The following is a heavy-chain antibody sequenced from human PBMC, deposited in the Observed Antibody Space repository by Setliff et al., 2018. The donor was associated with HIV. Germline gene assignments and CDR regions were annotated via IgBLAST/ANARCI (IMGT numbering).Heavy chain of an antibody. Sequence: ASVKVSCKTSGYTFTTSGISWVRQAPGQGLEWMGWINIYSGNTNYAQKFQGRVTITRDTSASTAYMELSSLRSEDTAVYYCARDLPTPNWGFDYWGQGTLVTVSS. J-gene: IGHJ4*02. CDR2: INIYSGNT. D-gene: IGHD7-27*01. CDR1: GYTFTTSG. CDR3: ARDLPTPNWGFDY. V-gene: IGHV1-18*01.